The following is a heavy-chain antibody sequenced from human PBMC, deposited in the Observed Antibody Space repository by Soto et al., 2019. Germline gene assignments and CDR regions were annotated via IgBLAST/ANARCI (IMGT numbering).Heavy chain of an antibody. Sequence: GESLKISCKGSGYSFTSYWIGWVRQMPGKGLEWMGIIYPGDSDTRYSPSFQGQVTISADKSISTAYLQWSSLKASDTAMYYCARQNKTGQRGYYYYMDVWGKGTTVTVSS. D-gene: IGHD1-1*01. CDR1: GYSFTSYW. J-gene: IGHJ6*03. V-gene: IGHV5-51*01. CDR2: IYPGDSDT. CDR3: ARQNKTGQRGYYYYMDV.